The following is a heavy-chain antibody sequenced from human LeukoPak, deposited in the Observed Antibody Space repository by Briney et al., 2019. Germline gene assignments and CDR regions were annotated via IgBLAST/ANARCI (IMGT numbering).Heavy chain of an antibody. CDR3: ARGFCSGGSCYSYDY. D-gene: IGHD2-15*01. V-gene: IGHV1-46*01. CDR1: GYTFSTYY. J-gene: IGHJ4*02. CDR2: IDPSGGSP. Sequence: ASVKVSCKASGYTFSTYYMHLVRQAPGQGLEWMGVIDPSGGSPNYARKFQGRVTMTSDTSTSTVYMELSSLRSEDTAVYYCARGFCSGGSCYSYDYWGQGTLVTVSS.